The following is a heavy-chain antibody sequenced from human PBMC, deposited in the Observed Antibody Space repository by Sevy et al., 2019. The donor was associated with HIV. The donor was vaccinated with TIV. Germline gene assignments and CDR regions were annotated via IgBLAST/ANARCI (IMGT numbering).Heavy chain of an antibody. V-gene: IGHV3-48*03. CDR1: GFTFSTYD. CDR3: VGRRYSYTYSWSYHFDY. Sequence: GGSLRLSCAASGFTFSTYDMHWVRQAPGKGLEWLSYISSSGTTLYSADSVKGRFAISRDNAKNSLYLQMNSLRAEDTAVYFCVGRRYSYTYSWSYHFDYWGQGALVTVSS. J-gene: IGHJ4*02. D-gene: IGHD5-18*01. CDR2: ISSSGTTL.